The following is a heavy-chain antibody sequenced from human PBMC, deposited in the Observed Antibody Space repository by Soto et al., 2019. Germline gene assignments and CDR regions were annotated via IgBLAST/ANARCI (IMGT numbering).Heavy chain of an antibody. Sequence: SETLSLTCAVSGGSISSGGYSWSWIRQPPGKGLEWIGYIYHSGSTYYNPSLKSRVTISVDRSKNQFSLKLSSVTAADTAVYYCARRAYCGGDCSFDYWGQGTLVTVSS. CDR1: GGSISSGGYS. D-gene: IGHD2-21*02. CDR2: IYHSGST. V-gene: IGHV4-30-2*01. J-gene: IGHJ4*02. CDR3: ARRAYCGGDCSFDY.